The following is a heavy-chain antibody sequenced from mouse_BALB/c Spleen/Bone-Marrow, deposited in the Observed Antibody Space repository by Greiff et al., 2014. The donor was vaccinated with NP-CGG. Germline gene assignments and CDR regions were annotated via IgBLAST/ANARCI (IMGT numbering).Heavy chain of an antibody. CDR3: ARKYGNYRGYFDV. Sequence: VQLQQSGAELARPGASVKLSCKASGYTFTSYWMQWVKQRPGQGLEWIGAIYPGDGDTRYTQKFKGKATLTADKSSSTAYMQLSSLAPEDSAVYYCARKYGNYRGYFDVWGAGTTVTVSS. V-gene: IGHV1-87*01. CDR1: GYTFTSYW. D-gene: IGHD2-10*02. CDR2: IYPGDGDT. J-gene: IGHJ1*01.